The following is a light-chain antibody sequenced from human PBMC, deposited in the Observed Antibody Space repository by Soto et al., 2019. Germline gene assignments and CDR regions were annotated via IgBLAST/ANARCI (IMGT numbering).Light chain of an antibody. CDR3: QKHDNSPLT. Sequence: DIQMTQSPSSLSASVGDRVTIACRARQGIGNHLSWYQQKPGKVPKLLIYTSSTLQSGVPSRFSGSGSGTEFTLTISSLQPEDVATYYCQKHDNSPLTFGGGTKVEIK. J-gene: IGKJ4*01. V-gene: IGKV1-27*01. CDR2: TSS. CDR1: QGIGNH.